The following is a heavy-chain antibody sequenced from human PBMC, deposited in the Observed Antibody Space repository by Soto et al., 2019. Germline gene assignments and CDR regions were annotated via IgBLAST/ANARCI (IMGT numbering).Heavy chain of an antibody. D-gene: IGHD1-7*01. J-gene: IGHJ6*02. CDR1: GFTFSNAW. CDR2: IKSKTDGGTT. CDR3: TTDLVELSSYYYYRMDV. V-gene: IGHV3-15*07. Sequence: PGGSLRLSCAASGFTFSNAWMNWVRQAPGKGLEWVGRIKSKTDGGTTDYASPVKGRFTISRDDSKNTLYLQMNSLKTEDTAVYYCTTDLVELSSYYYYRMDVWGQGTTVTVSS.